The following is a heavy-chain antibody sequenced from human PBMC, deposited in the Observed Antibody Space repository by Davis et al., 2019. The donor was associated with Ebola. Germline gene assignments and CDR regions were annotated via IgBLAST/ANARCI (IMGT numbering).Heavy chain of an antibody. CDR3: ARAAQVYDFWSVGLYYFDY. J-gene: IGHJ4*02. CDR2: IIPIFGTA. Sequence: SVKVSCKASGGTFSSYAISWVRQAPGQGLEWMGGIIPIFGTANYAQKFQGRVTITADESTSTAYMELSSLRSEDTAVYYCARAAQVYDFWSVGLYYFDYWGQGTLVTVSS. V-gene: IGHV1-69*13. D-gene: IGHD3-3*01. CDR1: GGTFSSYA.